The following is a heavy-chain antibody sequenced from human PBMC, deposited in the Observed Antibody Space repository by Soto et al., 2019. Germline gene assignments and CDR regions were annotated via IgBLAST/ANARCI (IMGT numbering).Heavy chain of an antibody. CDR1: GYSISSGYY. J-gene: IGHJ4*02. CDR3: ARGSATPVDD. Sequence: LSLTCAVSGYSISSGYYWGWIRQPPGKGLEWIGTMFPSGRTNYNPSLQSRVTISIDTSKNQFSLNLSSVTAADTAVYYCARGSATPVDDWGQGTLVTVSS. V-gene: IGHV4-38-2*01. CDR2: MFPSGRT.